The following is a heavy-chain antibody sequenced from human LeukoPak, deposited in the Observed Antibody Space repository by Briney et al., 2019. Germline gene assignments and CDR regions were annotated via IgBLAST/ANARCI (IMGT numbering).Heavy chain of an antibody. V-gene: IGHV3-23*01. CDR3: AKDQLWFGDGEIDY. Sequence: GGSLRLSCAASGFTFSSYAMSWVRQAPGKGLEWVSAISGSGGSTYYADSVKGRFTISRDNSKNTLYLQMNSLRAEDTAVYYCAKDQLWFGDGEIDYWGQGTLVTVSS. CDR2: ISGSGGST. CDR1: GFTFSSYA. J-gene: IGHJ4*02. D-gene: IGHD3-10*01.